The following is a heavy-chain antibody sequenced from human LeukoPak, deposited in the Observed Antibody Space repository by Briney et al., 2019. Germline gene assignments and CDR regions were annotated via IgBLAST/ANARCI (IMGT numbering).Heavy chain of an antibody. CDR3: ARDRTGYGDYVDY. V-gene: IGHV1-18*01. J-gene: IGHJ4*02. CDR1: GYTFTSYG. Sequence: GASVKVSCKASGYTFTSYGISWVRQAPGQGLEWMGWISAYNGNTNYAQKLQGRVTMTTDTSTSTAHMELRSLRSDDTAVYYCARDRTGYGDYVDYWGQGTLVTVSS. D-gene: IGHD4-17*01. CDR2: ISAYNGNT.